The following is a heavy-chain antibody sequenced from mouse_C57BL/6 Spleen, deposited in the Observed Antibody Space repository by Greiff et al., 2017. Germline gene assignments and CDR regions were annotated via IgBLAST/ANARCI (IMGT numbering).Heavy chain of an antibody. CDR3: SRQIWDSYFDY. D-gene: IGHD4-1*01. CDR1: GYTFTSYW. V-gene: IGHV1-52*01. Sequence: QVQLQQPGAELVRPGSSVKLSCKASGYTFTSYWMHWVKQRPRQGLEWIGNIDPSDSETYYNPKFKDKATLTVDKSPRTAYMRLSSLTSEDSAVYYRSRQIWDSYFDYWGQGTTLTVSS. J-gene: IGHJ2*01. CDR2: IDPSDSET.